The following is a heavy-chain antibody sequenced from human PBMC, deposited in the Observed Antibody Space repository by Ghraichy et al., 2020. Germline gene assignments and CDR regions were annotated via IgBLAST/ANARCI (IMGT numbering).Heavy chain of an antibody. CDR1: GFTFSNYA. J-gene: IGHJ3*02. V-gene: IGHV3-23*01. D-gene: IGHD3-10*01. CDR3: AKYYYYASGTTDAFDI. CDR2: ISGSGFST. Sequence: LSLTCAASGFTFSNYAMTWVRQAPGKGLEWVSAISGSGFSTYYADAVKGRFTISRDNSKNMLYLQMNSLRAEDTAVYYCAKYYYYASGTTDAFDIWGQGTMVTVSS.